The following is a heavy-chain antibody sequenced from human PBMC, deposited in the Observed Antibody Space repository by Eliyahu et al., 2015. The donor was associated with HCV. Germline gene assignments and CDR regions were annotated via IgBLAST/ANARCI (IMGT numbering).Heavy chain of an antibody. V-gene: IGHV4-59*01. CDR2: IYYSGST. CDR3: ARVWIAAAGILGDYYGMDV. D-gene: IGHD6-13*01. CDR1: GGSISSYY. Sequence: QVQLQESGPGLVKPSETLSLTCXVSGGSISSYYWSWIRQPPGKGLEWIGYIYYSGSTNYXPSLKSRVTISVDTSKNQFSLKLSSVTAADTAVYYCARVWIAAAGILGDYYGMDVWGQGTTVTVSS. J-gene: IGHJ6*02.